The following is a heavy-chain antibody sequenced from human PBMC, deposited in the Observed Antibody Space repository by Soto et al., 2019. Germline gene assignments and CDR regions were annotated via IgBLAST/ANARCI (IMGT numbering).Heavy chain of an antibody. D-gene: IGHD3-9*01. Sequence: GGSLRLSCAASGFTFMTYGMHWVRQAPGKGLEWVALISHDATRQNYADSVKGRFTISRDNSKNTVYLQMNSLRADDTAVYYCAKDPGYYDVLTGYYRHAFDIWGRGXMVTV. CDR3: AKDPGYYDVLTGYYRHAFDI. J-gene: IGHJ3*02. V-gene: IGHV3-30*18. CDR1: GFTFMTYG. CDR2: ISHDATRQ.